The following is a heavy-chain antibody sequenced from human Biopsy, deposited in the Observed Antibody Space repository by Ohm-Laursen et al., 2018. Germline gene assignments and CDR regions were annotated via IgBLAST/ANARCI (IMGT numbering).Heavy chain of an antibody. CDR1: GDSVTKYY. D-gene: IGHD4-11*01. Sequence: SETLSLTCTVSGDSVTKYYWSWIRQPPGKGLEWIGHIYYSVMTNYNPSLQSRVSISVDTSRNQVSLTLRSVTAADTAVYYCARDSGILNYGNFKYYHYYGMDVWGQGTKVTVSS. CDR2: IYYSVMT. V-gene: IGHV4-59*02. CDR3: ARDSGILNYGNFKYYHYYGMDV. J-gene: IGHJ6*02.